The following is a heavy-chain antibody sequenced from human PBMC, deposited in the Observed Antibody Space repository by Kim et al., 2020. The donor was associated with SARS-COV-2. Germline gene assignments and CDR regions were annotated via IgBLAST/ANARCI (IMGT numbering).Heavy chain of an antibody. V-gene: IGHV4-59*11. Sequence: SETLSLTCGVSGGSISNHYWTWIRQPPGKGLEWIGHIHYTGSINYNPSLKSRVTISSDTSKNQFSLKLSSVTAADTAVYYCARDLSGWGYAFAIWGQGTMVTVSS. CDR2: IHYTGSI. J-gene: IGHJ3*02. D-gene: IGHD7-27*01. CDR3: ARDLSGWGYAFAI. CDR1: GGSISNHY.